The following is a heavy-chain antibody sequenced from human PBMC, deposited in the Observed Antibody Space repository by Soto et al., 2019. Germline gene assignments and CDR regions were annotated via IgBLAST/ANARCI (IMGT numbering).Heavy chain of an antibody. Sequence: QVQLVQSGAEVKKPGASVKVSCKASGYTFTSYGISWVRQAPGQGLEWMGWISAYNGNTNYAQKLQGRVTITTDTSTSTAYMELRSLRSDDTAVYYCASGEYQRRSTYYYCYGMDVWGQGTTVTVSS. J-gene: IGHJ6*02. CDR2: ISAYNGNT. V-gene: IGHV1-18*01. D-gene: IGHD2-2*01. CDR3: ASGEYQRRSTYYYCYGMDV. CDR1: GYTFTSYG.